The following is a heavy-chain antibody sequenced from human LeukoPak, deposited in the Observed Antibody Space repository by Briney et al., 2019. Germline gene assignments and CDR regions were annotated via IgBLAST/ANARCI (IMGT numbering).Heavy chain of an antibody. CDR2: IYHSGST. V-gene: IGHV4-38-2*02. CDR1: GYSISSVYY. J-gene: IGHJ3*02. Sequence: SETLSLTCTVSGYSISSVYYWGWIRQPPGKGLEWIGSIYHSGSTYYNPSLKSRVTISVDTSKNQFSLKLSSVTAADTAVYYCDVTGYSSGREAFDIWGQGTMVTVSS. D-gene: IGHD6-19*01. CDR3: DVTGYSSGREAFDI.